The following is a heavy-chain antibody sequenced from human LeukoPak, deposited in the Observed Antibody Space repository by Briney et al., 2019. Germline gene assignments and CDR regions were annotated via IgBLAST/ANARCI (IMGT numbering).Heavy chain of an antibody. D-gene: IGHD5-18*01. CDR3: ASTYSYGRFDY. J-gene: IGHJ4*02. CDR1: GGSISSYY. V-gene: IGHV4-59*08. CDR2: IYYSGST. Sequence: SETLSLTCTVPGGSISSYYWSWIRQPPGKGLEWIGYIYYSGSTNYNPSLKSRVTISVDTSKNQFSLKLSSVTAADTAVYYCASTYSYGRFDYWGQGTLVTVSS.